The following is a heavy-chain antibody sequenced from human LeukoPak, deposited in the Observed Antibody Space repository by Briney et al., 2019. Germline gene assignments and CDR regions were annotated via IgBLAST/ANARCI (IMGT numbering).Heavy chain of an antibody. CDR2: ILSSSSYI. CDR3: ARDLFSYYYGIDV. CDR1: GLTFSSYN. J-gene: IGHJ6*02. V-gene: IGHV3-21*01. Sequence: GGSLRLSCAASGLTFSSYNMNWVRQAPGKGLEWVSSILSSSSYIYYADSVKGRFTISRDNAKNSLYLQMNSLRTEDTAVYYCARDLFSYYYGIDVWGQGTTVTVSS. D-gene: IGHD2-21*01.